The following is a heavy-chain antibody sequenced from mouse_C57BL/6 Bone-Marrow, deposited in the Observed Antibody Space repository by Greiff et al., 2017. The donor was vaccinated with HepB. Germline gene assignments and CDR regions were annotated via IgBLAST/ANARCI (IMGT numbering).Heavy chain of an antibody. D-gene: IGHD1-1*01. V-gene: IGHV14-4*01. CDR2: IDPENGDT. Sequence: EVQLQQSGAELVRPGASVKLSCTASGFNIKDDYMHWVKQRPEQGLEWIGWIDPENGDTEYASKFQGKATITADTSSNTAYMQLNSLTSEDSAVYYCARPCRRVVATGAMDYWGQGTSVTVSS. CDR3: ARPCRRVVATGAMDY. J-gene: IGHJ4*01. CDR1: GFNIKDDY.